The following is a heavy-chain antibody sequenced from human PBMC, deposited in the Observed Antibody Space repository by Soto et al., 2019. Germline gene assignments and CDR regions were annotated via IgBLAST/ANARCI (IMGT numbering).Heavy chain of an antibody. J-gene: IGHJ4*02. CDR2: ISYDGSNK. Sequence: TGGALRLSFATPWFTLSSYSMHWVPPAPRKGLEWVAVISYDGSNKYYADSVKGRFTISRDNSKNTLYLQMSSLRAEDTAVYYCARAPYYDSSGYTAPMVNWGQGTLVTVSS. CDR3: ARAPYYDSSGYTAPMVN. V-gene: IGHV3-30-3*01. D-gene: IGHD3-22*01. CDR1: WFTLSSYS.